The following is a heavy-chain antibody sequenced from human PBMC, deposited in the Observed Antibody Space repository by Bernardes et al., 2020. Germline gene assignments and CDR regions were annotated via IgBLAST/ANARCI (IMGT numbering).Heavy chain of an antibody. V-gene: IGHV4-39*01. CDR2: LYYSGST. Sequence: SETLSLTCAVSGGSISSSSYYWGWIRQPPGKGLEWIGNLYYSGSTYYNPSLKSRVTISVDTSKSHFSLSLTSVTATDTAVYYCARSAQVINDFEIWGQGTMVTVSS. CDR1: GGSISSSSYY. J-gene: IGHJ3*02. CDR3: ARSAQVINDFEI. D-gene: IGHD2-21*01.